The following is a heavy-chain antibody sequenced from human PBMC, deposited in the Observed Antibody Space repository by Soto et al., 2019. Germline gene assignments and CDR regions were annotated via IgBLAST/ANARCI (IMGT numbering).Heavy chain of an antibody. J-gene: IGHJ6*02. D-gene: IGHD2-8*02. V-gene: IGHV3-7*01. CDR3: ARDSGRNYYGMDV. CDR2: IKQDGSEK. Sequence: CLRLSCAASGFAFSSYWMSWVRQAPGKGLEWVANIKQDGSEKYYVDSVKGRFTISRDNAKNSLYLQMNSLRAEDTAVYYCARDSGRNYYGMDVWGQGTTVTVSS. CDR1: GFAFSSYW.